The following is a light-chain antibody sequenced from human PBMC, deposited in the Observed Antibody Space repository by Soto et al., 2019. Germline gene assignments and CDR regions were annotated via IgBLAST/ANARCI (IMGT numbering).Light chain of an antibody. CDR1: QSVSSN. J-gene: IGKJ1*01. Sequence: EIVMTQSPATLSVSPGERATLSCRASQSVSSNLAGYQQKPGQAPRLLIYGASTRATGIPARFSGSGSGTEFTLTISSLQSEDFAVYYCQQYGSSLRTFGQGTKVDIK. CDR3: QQYGSSLRT. CDR2: GAS. V-gene: IGKV3-15*01.